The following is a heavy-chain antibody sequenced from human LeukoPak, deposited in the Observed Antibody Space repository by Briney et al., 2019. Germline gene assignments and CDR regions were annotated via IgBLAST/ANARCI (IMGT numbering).Heavy chain of an antibody. D-gene: IGHD4-23*01. J-gene: IGHJ4*02. CDR2: ISSSSSII. CDR1: GFTFSSYS. Sequence: GGSLRLSCAASGFTFSSYSMNWVRQAPGKGLEWVSYISSSSSIIYYADSVKGRFTISRDNAKNLLYLQMNSLRVEDTAVYYCARGTTVVTSPFDYWGQGTLVTVSS. CDR3: ARGTTVVTSPFDY. V-gene: IGHV3-48*04.